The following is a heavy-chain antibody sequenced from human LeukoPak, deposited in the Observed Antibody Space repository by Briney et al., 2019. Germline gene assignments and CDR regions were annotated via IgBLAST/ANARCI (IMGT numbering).Heavy chain of an antibody. CDR1: GFTFSNYE. CDR2: ISSRGSPI. CDR3: AKTHSSGTDAFDI. D-gene: IGHD6-19*01. J-gene: IGHJ3*02. V-gene: IGHV3-48*03. Sequence: GGSLRLSCAASGFTFSNYEMNWVRQAPGKGLEWVSYISSRGSPIYYADSVKGRFTISRDNSKNTLYLQMNSLRAEDTAVYYCAKTHSSGTDAFDIWGQGTMVTVSS.